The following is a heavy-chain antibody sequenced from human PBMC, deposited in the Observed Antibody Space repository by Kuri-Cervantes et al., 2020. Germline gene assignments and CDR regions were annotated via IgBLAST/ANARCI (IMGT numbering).Heavy chain of an antibody. CDR2: ISFDGSNK. Sequence: GGSLRLSCAASGFTLSNHAMNWVRQAAGKGLEWVALISFDGSNKYYVDSVKGRFTISRDNSKNTLYLQMNSLRAEDTAVYYCARDYYGPDYWGQGTLVTVSS. CDR3: ARDYYGPDY. V-gene: IGHV3-30-3*01. D-gene: IGHD3-10*01. J-gene: IGHJ4*02. CDR1: GFTLSNHA.